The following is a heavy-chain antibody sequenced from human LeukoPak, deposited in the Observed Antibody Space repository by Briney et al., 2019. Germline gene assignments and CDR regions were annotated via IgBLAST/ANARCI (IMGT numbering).Heavy chain of an antibody. V-gene: IGHV4-59*01. J-gene: IGHJ3*02. D-gene: IGHD5-24*01. CDR3: ARSRDVYNGHALDI. Sequence: MSSETLSLTCTVSSGSISSYYWSWIRQPPGKGLEWIGYMYYSGSTHYNPSLKSRVTMSVDTSKKQFSLRLTSVTAADTAVYYCARSRDVYNGHALDIWGQGTMVTVSS. CDR1: SGSISSYY. CDR2: MYYSGST.